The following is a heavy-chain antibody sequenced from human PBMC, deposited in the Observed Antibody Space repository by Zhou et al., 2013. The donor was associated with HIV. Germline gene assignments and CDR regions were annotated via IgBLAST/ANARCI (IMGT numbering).Heavy chain of an antibody. J-gene: IGHJ6*01. CDR3: ARFHVSGYDAGCRGTDNRPQKLSYYYGSDV. Sequence: QVQLVQSGAEVKKPGASVKVSCKASGYTFTSYDINWVRQATGQGLEWMGWMNPNSGNTGYAQKFQGRVTMTRNTSISTAYMELSSLRSEDTAVYYCARFHVSGYDAGCRGTDNRPQKLSYYYGSDVWANGRRRPSP. CDR1: GYTFTSYD. V-gene: IGHV1-8*01. D-gene: IGHD5-12*01. CDR2: MNPNSGNT.